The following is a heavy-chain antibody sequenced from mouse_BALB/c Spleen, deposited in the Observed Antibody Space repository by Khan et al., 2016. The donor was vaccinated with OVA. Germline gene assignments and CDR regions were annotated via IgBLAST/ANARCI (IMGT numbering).Heavy chain of an antibody. J-gene: IGHJ4*01. CDR1: GFSLTNYG. D-gene: IGHD2-10*01. V-gene: IGHV2-6-1*01. CDR3: ARQPYYHYNIMDY. CDR2: IWSDGST. Sequence: QVQLKESGPGLAAPSQSLSITCTISGFSLTNYGVHWVPQPPGKGLEWLAVIWSDGSTTYNSALKSRLTITKDNSQSQVFLKMNSLQTDDTAIYFCARQPYYHYNIMDYWGQGTSVTVSS.